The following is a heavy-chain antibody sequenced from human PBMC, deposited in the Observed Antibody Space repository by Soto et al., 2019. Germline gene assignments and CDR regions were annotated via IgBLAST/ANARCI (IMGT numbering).Heavy chain of an antibody. CDR1: GYTFTSYD. CDR3: KRGLDDFWSGLDAFDI. CDR2: MNPNSGNT. Sequence: ASVKVSCKASGYTFTSYDINWVRQATGQGLEWMGWMNPNSGNTGYAQKFQGRDTMTRNTSISTTYKKMRRLRTEDTTEYYSKRGLDDFWSGLDAFDIWGQGTMVTVSS. J-gene: IGHJ3*02. V-gene: IGHV1-8*01. D-gene: IGHD3-3*01.